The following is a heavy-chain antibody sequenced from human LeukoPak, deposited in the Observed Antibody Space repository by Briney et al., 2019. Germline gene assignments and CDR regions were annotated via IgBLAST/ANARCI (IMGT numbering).Heavy chain of an antibody. CDR2: IYWNDER. Sequence: SGPTLVKPTQTLTLTCSFSGFSLSTSGVGVGWIRQPPGKALEWLALIYWNDERRYSPSLKSRLTITKDTSKNQVVLTMTNMDPVDTATYYCAHSPRLRYFDWSYRDFYYYYYMDVWGKGTTVTISS. V-gene: IGHV2-5*01. J-gene: IGHJ6*03. CDR3: AHSPRLRYFDWSYRDFYYYYYMDV. CDR1: GFSLSTSGVG. D-gene: IGHD3-9*01.